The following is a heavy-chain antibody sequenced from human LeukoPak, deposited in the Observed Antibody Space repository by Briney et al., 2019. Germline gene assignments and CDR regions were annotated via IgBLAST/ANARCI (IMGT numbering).Heavy chain of an antibody. J-gene: IGHJ3*02. CDR3: AKDQHRRRHDAFDI. CDR1: GFTFSGSA. D-gene: IGHD2-2*01. Sequence: GGSLTLSCAASGFTFSGSAIHWVRQAPGKGLEWVSAISGSGGSTYYADSVKGRFTISRDNSKNTLYLQMNSLRAEDTAVYYCAKDQHRRRHDAFDIWGQGTMVTVSS. CDR2: ISGSGGST. V-gene: IGHV3-23*01.